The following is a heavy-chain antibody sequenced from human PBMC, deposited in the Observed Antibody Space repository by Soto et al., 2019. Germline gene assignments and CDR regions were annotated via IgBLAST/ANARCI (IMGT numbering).Heavy chain of an antibody. J-gene: IGHJ4*02. V-gene: IGHV3-21*04. CDR3: AKDRLAGNFDY. CDR2: ISSSSYI. CDR1: GFTFSSYS. Sequence: GGSLRLSCAASGFTFSSYSMNWVRQAPGKGLEWVSSISSSSYIYYADSVKGRFTISRDNAKNSLYLQMNSLRVEDTAVYYCAKDRLAGNFDYWGQGTQVTVSS.